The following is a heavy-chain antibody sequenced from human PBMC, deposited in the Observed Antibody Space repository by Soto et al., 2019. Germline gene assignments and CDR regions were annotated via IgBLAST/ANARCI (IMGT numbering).Heavy chain of an antibody. CDR2: INHSGST. J-gene: IGHJ3*02. CDR1: GGSFSGYY. Sequence: SETLSLTCAVYGGSFSGYYWSWIRQPPGKGLEWIGEINHSGSTNYNPSLKSRVTISVDTSKNQFSLKLSSVTAADTAVYYCARGQADIVVVVAAASHDAFDIWGQGTMVTVSS. CDR3: ARGQADIVVVVAAASHDAFDI. D-gene: IGHD2-15*01. V-gene: IGHV4-34*01.